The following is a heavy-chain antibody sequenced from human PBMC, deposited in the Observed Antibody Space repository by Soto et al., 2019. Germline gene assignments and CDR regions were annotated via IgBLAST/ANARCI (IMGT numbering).Heavy chain of an antibody. CDR3: AKDYYDSSGYYPPALLFDY. Sequence: ASVKVSCKASGYTFTSYAMHWVRQAPGQRLEWMGWINAGNGNTKYSQKFQGRVTITRDTSASTAYMELSSLRSEDTAVYHCAKDYYDSSGYYPPALLFDYWGQGTLVTVSS. CDR1: GYTFTSYA. J-gene: IGHJ4*02. CDR2: INAGNGNT. V-gene: IGHV1-3*01. D-gene: IGHD3-22*01.